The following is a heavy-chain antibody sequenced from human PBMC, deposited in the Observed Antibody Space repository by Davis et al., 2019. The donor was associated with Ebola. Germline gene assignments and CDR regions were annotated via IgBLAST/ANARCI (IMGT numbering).Heavy chain of an antibody. J-gene: IGHJ5*02. CDR1: RFTFSSYS. CDR3: ARGWERFDP. Sequence: GESLKISCAASRFTFSSYSMNWVRQAPGKGLEWVSSISSSSSYIHYADSVKGRFTISRDNAKNSLYLQMNSLRVEDTAVYYCARGWERFDPWGQGTLVTVSS. CDR2: ISSSSSYI. D-gene: IGHD1-26*01. V-gene: IGHV3-21*01.